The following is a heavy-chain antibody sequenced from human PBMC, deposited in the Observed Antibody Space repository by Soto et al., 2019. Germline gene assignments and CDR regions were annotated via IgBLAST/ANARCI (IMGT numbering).Heavy chain of an antibody. V-gene: IGHV3-48*02. CDR1: GFTFSSYS. Sequence: AVGSLRLSCAASGFTFSSYSMNWVRQAPGKGLEWVSYISSSSSTIYYADSVKGRFTISRDNAKNSLYLQMNSLRDEDTAVYYCAREGTVRYYDFWSGFINWFDPWGQGALVTVSS. J-gene: IGHJ5*02. CDR2: ISSSSSTI. CDR3: AREGTVRYYDFWSGFINWFDP. D-gene: IGHD3-3*01.